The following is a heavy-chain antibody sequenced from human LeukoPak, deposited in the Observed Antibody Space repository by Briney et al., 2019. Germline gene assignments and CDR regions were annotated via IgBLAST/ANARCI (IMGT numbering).Heavy chain of an antibody. CDR1: GYTLTELS. D-gene: IGHD3-10*01. J-gene: IGHJ5*02. CDR2: FDPEDGET. CDR3: ATDGSGSYYKRGPFDP. Sequence: ASVKVSCKVSGYTLTELSIHWVRQAPGKGLEWMGGFDPEDGETIYAQKFQGRVTMTEDTSTDTAYMELSSLRSEDTAVYYCATDGSGSYYKRGPFDPWGQGTLVTVSS. V-gene: IGHV1-24*01.